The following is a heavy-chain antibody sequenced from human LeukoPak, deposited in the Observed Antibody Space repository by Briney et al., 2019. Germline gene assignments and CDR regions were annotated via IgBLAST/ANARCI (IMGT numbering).Heavy chain of an antibody. V-gene: IGHV3-66*01. CDR2: IYTGGST. Sequence: VGSLRLSCVASGFTVSSNYMNWVRQAPGKGLEWVSVIYTGGSTYYADSVKGRFTISRDSSKNTLYLQMNSLRGEDTAVYFCARSFGESSQYGMDVWGQGTTVTVSS. D-gene: IGHD3-10*01. CDR1: GFTVSSNY. J-gene: IGHJ6*02. CDR3: ARSFGESSQYGMDV.